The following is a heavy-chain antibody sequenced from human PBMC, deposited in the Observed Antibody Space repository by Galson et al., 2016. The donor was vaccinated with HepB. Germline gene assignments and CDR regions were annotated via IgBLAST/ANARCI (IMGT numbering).Heavy chain of an antibody. J-gene: IGHJ5*02. Sequence: TLSLTCSVSGDSTSSGSYYWSWIRRPAGEGLEWIGNISTSWRTKYNPSLKDRVTISLDTFRNQFSLSLNSVTAADTAVYYCARGITPFLRFDPWGQGTLVTVSS. V-gene: IGHV4-61*09. CDR2: ISTSWRT. CDR3: ARGITPFLRFDP. CDR1: GDSTSSGSYY.